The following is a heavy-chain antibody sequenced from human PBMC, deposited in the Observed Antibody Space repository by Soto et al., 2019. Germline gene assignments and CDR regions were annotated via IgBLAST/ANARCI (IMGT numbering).Heavy chain of an antibody. J-gene: IGHJ4*02. CDR2: IGSTGSTI. CDR1: GFDFRIYE. CDR3: ARRGYSGYDWGWYFDF. Sequence: EVLLVESGGALVQPGGSLRLSCEASGFDFRIYEMNWVRQAPGKGLGWLSYIGSTGSTIYYADSVKGRFTISRDDGKNSVYLQMNTLRAEDTAVYYCARRGYSGYDWGWYFDFWSQGTPVTVSS. V-gene: IGHV3-48*03. D-gene: IGHD5-12*01.